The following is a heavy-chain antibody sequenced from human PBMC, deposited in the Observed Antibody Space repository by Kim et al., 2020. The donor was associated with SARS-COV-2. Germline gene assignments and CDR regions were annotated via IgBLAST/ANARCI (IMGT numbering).Heavy chain of an antibody. CDR1: GFAFSNYA. V-gene: IGHV3-23*01. J-gene: IGHJ6*02. CDR3: AKVRVGFHGLDV. Sequence: GGSLRLSCAASGFAFSNYAMFWVRQAPGKGLQWVSTILARGGTTSNADSVKGRFIISRDNSKNTLYLQLNSLRAEDTAVYYCAKVRVGFHGLDVWGQGTTVTVSS. CDR2: ILARGGTT. D-gene: IGHD1-26*01.